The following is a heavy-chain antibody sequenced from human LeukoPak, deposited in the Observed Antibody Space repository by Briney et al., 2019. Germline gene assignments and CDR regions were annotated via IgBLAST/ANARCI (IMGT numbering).Heavy chain of an antibody. Sequence: GGSLRLSCAASGFTFSSYSMNWVRQAPGKGLEWVSYISSSSTIYYADSVKGRFTISRDNAKNSLYLQMNSLRDEDTAVYYCAREWGIAAAGTFDYWGQGTLVTVSS. V-gene: IGHV3-48*02. CDR2: ISSSSTI. CDR1: GFTFSSYS. CDR3: AREWGIAAAGTFDY. J-gene: IGHJ4*02. D-gene: IGHD6-13*01.